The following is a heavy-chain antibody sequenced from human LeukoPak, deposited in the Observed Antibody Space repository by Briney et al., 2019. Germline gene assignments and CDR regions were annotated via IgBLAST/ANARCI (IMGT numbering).Heavy chain of an antibody. D-gene: IGHD3-9*01. V-gene: IGHV1-18*01. J-gene: IGHJ5*02. CDR3: ARAKFPRVRNNDFLTGYFVLDP. Sequence: GASVKVSCKASGYTFTRNGISWVRQAPGQGLEWMGWIRAYNGDTNYAKKLQGRVTMTTDRSTRTAYMELRSLRSDDTAMYFCARAKFPRVRNNDFLTGYFVLDPWGQGTLVTVSS. CDR2: IRAYNGDT. CDR1: GYTFTRNG.